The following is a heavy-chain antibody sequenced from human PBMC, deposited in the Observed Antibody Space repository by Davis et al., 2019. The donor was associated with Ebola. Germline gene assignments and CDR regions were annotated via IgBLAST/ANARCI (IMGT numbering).Heavy chain of an antibody. V-gene: IGHV4-31*03. CDR3: AGHVDIVATIGYNWFDP. J-gene: IGHJ5*02. Sequence: MPSETLSLTCTVSGGSISSGGYYWSWIRQHPGKGLEWIGYIYYSGSTYYNPSLKSRVTISVDTSKNQFSLKLSSVTAADTAVYYCAGHVDIVATIGYNWFDPWGQGTLVTVSS. CDR2: IYYSGST. CDR1: GGSISSGGYY. D-gene: IGHD5-12*01.